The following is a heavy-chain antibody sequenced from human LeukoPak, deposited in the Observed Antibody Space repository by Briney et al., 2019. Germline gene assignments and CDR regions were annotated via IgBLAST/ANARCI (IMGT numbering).Heavy chain of an antibody. CDR3: ARGGIVGASHGLKKNEYFQH. D-gene: IGHD1-26*01. Sequence: GGSLRLSCAASGFTSSSYWMHWVRQAPGKGLVWVSRINSDGSSTSYADSVKGRFTISRDNAKNTLYLQMNSLRAEDTAVYYCARGGIVGASHGLKKNEYFQHWGQGTLVTVSS. J-gene: IGHJ1*01. CDR2: INSDGSST. V-gene: IGHV3-74*01. CDR1: GFTSSSYW.